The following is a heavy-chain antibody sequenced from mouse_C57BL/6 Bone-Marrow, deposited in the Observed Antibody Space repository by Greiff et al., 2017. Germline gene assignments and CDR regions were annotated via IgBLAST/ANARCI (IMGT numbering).Heavy chain of an antibody. CDR1: GFTFSDYG. CDR3: GYDYGGRGAMDY. V-gene: IGHV5-17*01. CDR2: ISSGSSTI. J-gene: IGHJ4*01. D-gene: IGHD2-4*01. Sequence: EVMLVESGGGLVKPGGSLKLSCAASGFTFSDYGMHWVRQAPEKGLEGVAYISSGSSTIYYADTVKGRFTISRDNAKNTLFLQMTSLRSEDTAMYYCGYDYGGRGAMDYWGQGTSVTVSS.